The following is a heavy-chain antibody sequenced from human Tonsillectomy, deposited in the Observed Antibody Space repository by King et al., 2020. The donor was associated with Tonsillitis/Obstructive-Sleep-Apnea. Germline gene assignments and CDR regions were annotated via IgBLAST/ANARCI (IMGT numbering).Heavy chain of an antibody. Sequence: VQLVESGGGLIQPGGSLRLSCAASGFTVSSNYMSWVRQAPGKGLEWVSVIYSGGSTYYADSVKGRFTISRDNSKNTLYLQMKSLRAEDTAVYYCAREYCSSTSCRNWFDPWGQGTLVTVSS. CDR3: AREYCSSTSCRNWFDP. D-gene: IGHD2-2*01. V-gene: IGHV3-53*01. J-gene: IGHJ5*02. CDR2: IYSGGST. CDR1: GFTVSSNY.